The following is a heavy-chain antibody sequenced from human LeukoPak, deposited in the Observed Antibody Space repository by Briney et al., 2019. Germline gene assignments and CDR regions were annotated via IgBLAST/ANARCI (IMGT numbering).Heavy chain of an antibody. J-gene: IGHJ3*02. V-gene: IGHV1-2*02. CDR1: GYTFTGYY. Sequence: ASVKVSCKASGYTFTGYYMHWVRQAPGQGLEWMGWINPNSGGTNYAQKFQGRVTMTRDTSISTAYMELSRLRSDDTAVYYCAREDPSGSGYADAFDIWSQGTMVTVSS. D-gene: IGHD3-22*01. CDR3: AREDPSGSGYADAFDI. CDR2: INPNSGGT.